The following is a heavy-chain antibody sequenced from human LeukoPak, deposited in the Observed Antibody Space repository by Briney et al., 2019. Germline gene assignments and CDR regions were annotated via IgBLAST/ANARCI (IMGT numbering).Heavy chain of an antibody. CDR3: AKDRSSSTSCSNY. V-gene: IGHV3-23*01. D-gene: IGHD2-2*01. CDR2: VTGSSRYT. CDR1: GFNFSNYA. J-gene: IGHJ4*02. Sequence: GGSLRPSCAASGFNFSNYAMTWVRQAPGKGLEWVSVVTGSSRYTYYADSVKGRFTISRDNSKNILYLEMNSLRVEDTAIYYCAKDRSSSTSCSNYWGRGTLVTVSS.